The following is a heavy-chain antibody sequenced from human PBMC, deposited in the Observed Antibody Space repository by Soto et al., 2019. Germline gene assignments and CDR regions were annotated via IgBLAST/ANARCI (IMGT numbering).Heavy chain of an antibody. D-gene: IGHD2-2*01. Sequence: GGSLRLSCAASGFTFSSYAMSWVRQAPGKGLEWVSAISGSGGSTYYADSVKGRFTISRDNSKNTLCLQMNSLRAEDTAVYYCAKGGQLLNYYYYMDVWGKGTTVTVSS. CDR3: AKGGQLLNYYYYMDV. V-gene: IGHV3-23*01. CDR1: GFTFSSYA. CDR2: ISGSGGST. J-gene: IGHJ6*03.